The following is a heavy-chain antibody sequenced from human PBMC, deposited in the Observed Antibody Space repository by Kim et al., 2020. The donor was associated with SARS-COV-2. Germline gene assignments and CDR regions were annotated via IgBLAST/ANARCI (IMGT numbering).Heavy chain of an antibody. CDR1: GFTFSSYA. J-gene: IGHJ6*01. Sequence: GGSLRLSCAASGFTFSSYAMHWVRQAPGKGLEWVAVISYDGSNKYYADSVKGRFTISRDNSKNTLYLQMNSLRAEDTAVYYRARPALLPDSSGYYYDY. CDR3: ARPALLPDSSGYYYDY. CDR2: ISYDGSNK. V-gene: IGHV3-30*04. D-gene: IGHD3-22*01.